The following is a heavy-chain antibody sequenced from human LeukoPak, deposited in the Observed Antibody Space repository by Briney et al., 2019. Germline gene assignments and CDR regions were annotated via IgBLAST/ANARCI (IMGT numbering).Heavy chain of an antibody. J-gene: IGHJ6*03. V-gene: IGHV3-20*04. CDR2: INWNGGST. Sequence: GGSLRLSCAASGFTFDDYGMSWVRQAPGKGVEWVSGINWNGGSTVYADSVKGRFTISRDNAKNSLYLQMNSLRAEDMALYYCAREVYGDYTTRYYMDVWGKGTTVTVSS. CDR1: GFTFDDYG. CDR3: AREVYGDYTTRYYMDV. D-gene: IGHD4-17*01.